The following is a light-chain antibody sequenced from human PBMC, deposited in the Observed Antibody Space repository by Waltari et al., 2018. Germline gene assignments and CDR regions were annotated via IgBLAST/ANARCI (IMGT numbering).Light chain of an antibody. J-gene: IGLJ2*01. CDR1: SGSIATSF. Sequence: FVLTQPHSVSEYPGQSVTISCTRSSGSIATSFVPWYQKRPGRDPTTVLYEDNQRPSGVPGRFSGSIEPSSNSASLTSSGLRSDDEADYYCQSYDSRIVFGGGTKLTVL. CDR2: EDN. CDR3: QSYDSRIV. V-gene: IGLV6-57*04.